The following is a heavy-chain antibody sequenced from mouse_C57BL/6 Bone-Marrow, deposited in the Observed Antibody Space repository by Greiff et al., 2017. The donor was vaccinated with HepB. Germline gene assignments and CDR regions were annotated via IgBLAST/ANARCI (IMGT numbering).Heavy chain of an antibody. CDR2: IDPNSGGT. CDR3: ARAYGSSYVYYAMDY. J-gene: IGHJ4*01. D-gene: IGHD1-1*01. CDR1: GYTFTSYW. V-gene: IGHV1-72*01. Sequence: QVQLQQPGAELVKPGASVKLSCKASGYTFTSYWMHWVKQRPGRGLEWIGRIDPNSGGTKYNEKFKSKATLTVDKPSSTAYMQLSSLTSEDSAVYYCARAYGSSYVYYAMDYWGQGTSVTVSS.